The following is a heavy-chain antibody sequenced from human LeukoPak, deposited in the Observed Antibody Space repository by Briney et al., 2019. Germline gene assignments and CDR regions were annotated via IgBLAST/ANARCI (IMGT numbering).Heavy chain of an antibody. V-gene: IGHV3-23*01. D-gene: IGHD2-2*01. CDR1: GFTFSNYV. CDR3: ATQWGYCLSNNCYVIY. J-gene: IGHJ4*02. CDR2: IGGSADST. Sequence: PGRSLRLSCAASGFTFSNYVMTWVRQAPGKGLEWVSAIGGSADSTYYTDSVKGRFTISRDNFKNTLFLQMNSLRAEDTAVYYCATQWGYCLSNNCYVIYWGQGTLVTVSS.